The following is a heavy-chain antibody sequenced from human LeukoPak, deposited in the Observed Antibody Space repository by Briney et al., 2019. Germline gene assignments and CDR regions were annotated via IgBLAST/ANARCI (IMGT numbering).Heavy chain of an antibody. Sequence: GGSLRLSCAASGFTFRDYYMSWIRQAPGKGLEWGSYISSSGSTIYYADSVKGRFTISRDNAKNSLYLQMNSLRAEDTAVYYCAREPAYYYDSSASSGAFDIWGQGTMVTVSS. CDR2: ISSSGSTI. CDR1: GFTFRDYY. D-gene: IGHD3-22*01. CDR3: AREPAYYYDSSASSGAFDI. V-gene: IGHV3-11*01. J-gene: IGHJ3*02.